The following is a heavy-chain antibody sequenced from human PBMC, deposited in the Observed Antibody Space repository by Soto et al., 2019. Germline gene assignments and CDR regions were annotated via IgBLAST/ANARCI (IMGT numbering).Heavy chain of an antibody. V-gene: IGHV3-74*01. CDR2: INSDGSST. D-gene: IGHD3-9*01. Sequence: GGSLRLSCAASGFTFSSYLMHWVRQAPGKGLVWVSRINSDGSSTSYADSVKGRFTISRDNAKNTLFLQMNSLRAEDTAVYYCARAPEEYYDILTGSYVGAFDIWGQGTKVTVSS. J-gene: IGHJ3*02. CDR3: ARAPEEYYDILTGSYVGAFDI. CDR1: GFTFSSYL.